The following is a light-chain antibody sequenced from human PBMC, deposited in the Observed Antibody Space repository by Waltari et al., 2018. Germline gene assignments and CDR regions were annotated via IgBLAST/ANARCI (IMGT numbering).Light chain of an antibody. CDR1: SSDVGFYNY. Sequence: QSALPQPASASGSPAQSITIPSSGTSSDVGFYNYVSWYQQHPGKAPKLMIYDVSERPSGVSNRFSGSKSGNTASLTISGLQAEDEADYYCNSYAGSSSWVFGGGTKLTVL. CDR2: DVS. J-gene: IGLJ3*02. CDR3: NSYAGSSSWV. V-gene: IGLV2-14*01.